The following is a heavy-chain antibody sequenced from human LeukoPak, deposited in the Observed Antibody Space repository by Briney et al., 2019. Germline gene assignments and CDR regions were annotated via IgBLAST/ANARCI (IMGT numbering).Heavy chain of an antibody. CDR2: INHNGNVN. V-gene: IGHV3-7*03. CDR3: ARGGGLDV. CDR1: GFTFSSNW. D-gene: IGHD3-16*01. J-gene: IGHJ6*02. Sequence: PGGSQRLSCAASGFTFSSNWMNWARQAPGKGLEWVASINHNGNVNYYVDSVKGRFTISRDNAKNSLYLQMSNLRAEDTAVYFCARGGGLDVWGQGATVTVSS.